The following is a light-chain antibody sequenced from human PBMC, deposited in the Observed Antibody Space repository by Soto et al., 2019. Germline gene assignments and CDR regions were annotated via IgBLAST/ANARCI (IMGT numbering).Light chain of an antibody. CDR1: QSVSSSY. Sequence: EIVLTQSPGTLSLSPGERATLSCRASQSVSSSYLAWYQQKPGQAPRLLIYGASSRATGIPDRFSGSGSGTDFTLTIRRLEPEDFAVYYCQQYGSSLLFTFGPGTKVDI. CDR2: GAS. CDR3: QQYGSSLLFT. V-gene: IGKV3-20*01. J-gene: IGKJ3*01.